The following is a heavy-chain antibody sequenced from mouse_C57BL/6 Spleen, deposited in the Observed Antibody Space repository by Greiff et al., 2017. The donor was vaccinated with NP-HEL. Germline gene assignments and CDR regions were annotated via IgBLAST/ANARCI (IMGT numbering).Heavy chain of an antibody. CDR3: ARGTTVVARDYAMDY. CDR1: GYTFTSYW. CDR2: IHPNSGST. D-gene: IGHD1-1*01. Sequence: QVQLQQPGAELVKPGASVKLSCKASGYTFTSYWMHWVKQRPGQGLEWIGMIHPNSGSTNYNEKFKSKATLTVDKSSSTAYMQLSSLTSEDSAVYYRARGTTVVARDYAMDYWGQGTSVNVSS. V-gene: IGHV1-64*01. J-gene: IGHJ4*01.